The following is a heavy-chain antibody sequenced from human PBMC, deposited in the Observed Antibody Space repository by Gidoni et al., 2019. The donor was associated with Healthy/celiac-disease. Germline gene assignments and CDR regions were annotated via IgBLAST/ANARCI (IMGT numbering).Heavy chain of an antibody. D-gene: IGHD4-17*01. CDR3: AKGRGDYVGY. CDR2: ISYDGSNK. Sequence: ISYDGSNKYYADSVKGRFTISRDNSKNTLYLQMNSLRAEDTAVYYCAKGRGDYVGYWGQGTLVTVSS. J-gene: IGHJ4*02. V-gene: IGHV3-30*18.